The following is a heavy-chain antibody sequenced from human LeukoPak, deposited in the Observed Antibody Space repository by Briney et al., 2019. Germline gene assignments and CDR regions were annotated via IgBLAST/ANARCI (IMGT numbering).Heavy chain of an antibody. V-gene: IGHV1-46*01. D-gene: IGHD1-26*01. Sequence: GASVKVSCKASGYTFTSYYMHWVRQAPGQGLEWMGIINPSGGSTSYAQKFQGRVTMTRDMSTSTVYMELSGLRSEDTAVYYCARGSGSLQYFDYWGQGTLVTVSS. CDR2: INPSGGST. CDR3: ARGSGSLQYFDY. J-gene: IGHJ4*02. CDR1: GYTFTSYY.